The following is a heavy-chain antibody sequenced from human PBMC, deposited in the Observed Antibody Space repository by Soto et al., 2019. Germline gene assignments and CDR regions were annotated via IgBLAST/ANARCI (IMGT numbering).Heavy chain of an antibody. V-gene: IGHV3-48*02. CDR3: ERGMTGTIFDY. Sequence: EVQLVESGGGLVQPGGSLRLSCAASGFTFSSYSMNWVRQAPGKGLEWVSYISSSSSTIYYADSVKGRFTISRDNAKNALYLQMNNLRDEDTAMYYCERGMTGTIFDYWGQGTLVAVSS. CDR2: ISSSSSTI. D-gene: IGHD1-7*01. CDR1: GFTFSSYS. J-gene: IGHJ4*02.